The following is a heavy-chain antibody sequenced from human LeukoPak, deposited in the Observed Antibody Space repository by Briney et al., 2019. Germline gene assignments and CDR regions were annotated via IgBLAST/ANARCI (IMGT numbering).Heavy chain of an antibody. CDR2: ITPNSGGT. V-gene: IGHV1-2*02. D-gene: IGHD2-15*01. CDR1: GYTFTRSY. CDR3: ARERLRLGYERTNWFDP. Sequence: ASVKVSCKASGYTFTRSYIHWGRHAPGQGLEWMGWITPNSGGTNSAQNFQGRVTMTRDTSISTVYMELSRLESEDTAGFYCARERLRLGYERTNWFDPWGQGTLVTVSS. J-gene: IGHJ5*02.